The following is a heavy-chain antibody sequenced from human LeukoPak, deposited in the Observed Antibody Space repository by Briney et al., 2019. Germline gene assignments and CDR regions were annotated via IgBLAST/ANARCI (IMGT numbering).Heavy chain of an antibody. CDR2: IYYSGSS. CDR3: AGSTSANYFSAFDI. CDR1: GGSISNYY. D-gene: IGHD2/OR15-2a*01. V-gene: IGHV4-59*01. J-gene: IGHJ3*02. Sequence: SETLSLTCTVSGGSISNYYWSWIRQPPGKGLEWIGYIYYSGSSNYNPPLQSRVTLSVDTSDNHLSLKLSSVTATDTAQYYCAGSTSANYFSAFDIWGQGTVVTVSS.